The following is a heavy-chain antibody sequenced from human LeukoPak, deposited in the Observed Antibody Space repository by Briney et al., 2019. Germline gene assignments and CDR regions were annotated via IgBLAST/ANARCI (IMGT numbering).Heavy chain of an antibody. CDR2: IKQDGSEK. D-gene: IGHD1-26*01. V-gene: IGHV3-7*01. J-gene: IGHJ4*02. CDR1: GFTFSSYW. CDR3: ARDLGDWELLTVGFDY. Sequence: GGSLRLSCAASGFTFSSYWMSWVRQAPGKGLEWVANIKQDGSEKYYVDSVKGRFTISRDNAKNSLYLQMNSLRAEDTAVYYCARDLGDWELLTVGFDYWGQGTLVTVSS.